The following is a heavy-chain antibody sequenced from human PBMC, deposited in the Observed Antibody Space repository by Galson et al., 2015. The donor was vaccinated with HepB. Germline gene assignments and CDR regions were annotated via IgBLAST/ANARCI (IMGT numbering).Heavy chain of an antibody. CDR1: GFNFMTYS. D-gene: IGHD6-13*01. CDR2: ISYRGTSQ. Sequence: SLRLSCAASGFNFMTYSMHWVRQAPGKGLQWVAVISYRGTSQYYADSVKGRFTISRDNSKNTVYLEMNSLRAEDTALYFCAKEEAYSISWIDSHFHHGMDVWGQGTTVTVSS. CDR3: AKEEAYSISWIDSHFHHGMDV. V-gene: IGHV3-30*04. J-gene: IGHJ6*02.